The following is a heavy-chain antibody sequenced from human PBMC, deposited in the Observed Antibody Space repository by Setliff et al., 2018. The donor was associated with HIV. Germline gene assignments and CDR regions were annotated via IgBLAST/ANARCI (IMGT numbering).Heavy chain of an antibody. J-gene: IGHJ4*02. CDR2: IIPVSGTT. V-gene: IGHV1-69*13. Sequence: SVKVSCKASGGSFSSFAISWVRQAPGHGLEWMGGIIPVSGTTNYAQKFQGRVTITADESRSTAYMELSSLRSEDTAVYYCATTYHYGVESYSLDYWGQGTLVTVSS. D-gene: IGHD3-10*01. CDR1: GGSFSSFA. CDR3: ATTYHYGVESYSLDY.